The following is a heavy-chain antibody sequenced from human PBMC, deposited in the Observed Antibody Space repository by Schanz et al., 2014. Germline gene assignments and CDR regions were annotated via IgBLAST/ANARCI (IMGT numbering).Heavy chain of an antibody. CDR3: TRDVRLDRRGNWFDP. J-gene: IGHJ5*02. CDR1: TFTFSSDW. D-gene: IGHD1-1*01. V-gene: IGHV3-7*05. CDR2: IKEDGSVK. Sequence: EVQLLESGGGLVQPGGSLRLSCAASTFTFSSDWMSWVRQAPGKGLEWVANIKEDGSVKDYVDSVKGRFTISRDNAKNSLYLQMNSLRAEDTAVYYCTRDVRLDRRGNWFDPWGQGTLVTVSS.